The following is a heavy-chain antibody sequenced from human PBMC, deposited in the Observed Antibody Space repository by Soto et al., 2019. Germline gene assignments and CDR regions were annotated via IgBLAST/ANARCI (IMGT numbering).Heavy chain of an antibody. V-gene: IGHV3-23*01. CDR3: AKDYRYCSGGSCPEPTDF. D-gene: IGHD2-15*01. Sequence: EVQLLESGGGLVQPGGSLRLSCAASGFTFSNYAMSWVRQAPEKGLEGVSAISGSAATRHYADAVKGRFTISRDNSKNTLYLQMNSLRAEDTAIYYCAKDYRYCSGGSCPEPTDFWGPGTLVTVSS. J-gene: IGHJ4*02. CDR2: ISGSAATR. CDR1: GFTFSNYA.